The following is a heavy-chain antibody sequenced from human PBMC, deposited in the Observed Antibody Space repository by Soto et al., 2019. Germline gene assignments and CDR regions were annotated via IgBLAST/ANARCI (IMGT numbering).Heavy chain of an antibody. J-gene: IGHJ4*02. V-gene: IGHV1-3*01. D-gene: IGHD3-3*01. CDR2: INAGNGDT. CDR3: ARELYDFWSGLSFGRGNFDY. CDR1: GYTFTSYA. Sequence: VASVKVSCKASGYTFTSYALHWVRQAPGQRLEWMGWINAGNGDTKYSHKFQGRVAISRDTSATSAYMEVSSLRSEDTAVYFCARELYDFWSGLSFGRGNFDYWGQGTPVTVSS.